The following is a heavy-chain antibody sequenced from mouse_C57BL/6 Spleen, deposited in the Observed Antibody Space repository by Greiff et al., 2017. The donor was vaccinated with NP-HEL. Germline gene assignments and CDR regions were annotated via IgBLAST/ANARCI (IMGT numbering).Heavy chain of an antibody. CDR3: ARSDYGSSYAMDY. J-gene: IGHJ4*01. Sequence: LVESGAELARPGASVKLSCKASGYTFTSYGISWVKQRTGQGLEWIGEIYPRSGNTSYNEKFKGKATLTADKSSSTAYMELRSLTSEDSAVYFCARSDYGSSYAMDYWGQGTSVTVSS. D-gene: IGHD1-1*01. V-gene: IGHV1-81*01. CDR2: IYPRSGNT. CDR1: GYTFTSYG.